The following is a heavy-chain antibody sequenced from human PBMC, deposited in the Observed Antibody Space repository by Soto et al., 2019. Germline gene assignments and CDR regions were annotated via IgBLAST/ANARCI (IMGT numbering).Heavy chain of an antibody. CDR3: AASSSVAAAGYFKF. V-gene: IGHV1-69*01. J-gene: IGHJ4*02. D-gene: IGHD6-13*01. CDR2: ISPLFSTT. CDR1: GDLFNNYA. Sequence: QVQLGQSGAEVKEPGSSVKVSCKATGDLFNNYAFNWVRQAPGQGLEWMGRISPLFSTTNYAQKFEGRVTIGADELTAIVYLEVSNLESEDTPMFYCAASSSVAAAGYFKFWGQGTLVTVSP.